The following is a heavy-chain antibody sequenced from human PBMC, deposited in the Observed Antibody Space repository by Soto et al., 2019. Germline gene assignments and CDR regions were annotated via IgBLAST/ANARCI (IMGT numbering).Heavy chain of an antibody. D-gene: IGHD3-22*01. CDR3: AKDSTMIVVGPLDY. V-gene: IGHV3-30*18. Sequence: PGGSLRLSCAASGFTFSSYGMHRVRQAPGKGLEWVAVISYDGSNKYYADSVTGRFTISRDNSKNTLYLQMNSLRAEDTAVYYCAKDSTMIVVGPLDYWGQGTLVTFSS. CDR2: ISYDGSNK. CDR1: GFTFSSYG. J-gene: IGHJ4*01.